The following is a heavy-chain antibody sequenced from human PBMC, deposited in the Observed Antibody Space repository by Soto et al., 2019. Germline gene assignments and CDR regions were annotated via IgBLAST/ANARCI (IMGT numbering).Heavy chain of an antibody. Sequence: GEERRISCNGSAYSLTRCYLGWGRLLPGKGLEWMGIIYPGDSDSRYSPSFQGQVTISADKSISTAYLQWSSLKASDTAMYYCARHRGYSYGYPNYFDYWGQGTLVPVSS. CDR1: AYSLTRCY. D-gene: IGHD5-18*01. V-gene: IGHV5-51*01. J-gene: IGHJ4*02. CDR2: IYPGDSDS. CDR3: ARHRGYSYGYPNYFDY.